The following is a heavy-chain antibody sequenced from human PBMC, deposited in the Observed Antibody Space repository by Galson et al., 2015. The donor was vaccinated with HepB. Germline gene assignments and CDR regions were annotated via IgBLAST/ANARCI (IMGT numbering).Heavy chain of an antibody. Sequence: SLRLSCAASGFTFSINAMHWVRQAPGKGLEWVAIISYDGSNKYYADSVKGRFTISRDNSKNTLYLQMNNLRAEDTAVYYCARDPEYHNSWIFDYWGQGTLVTVSS. CDR3: ARDPEYHNSWIFDY. J-gene: IGHJ4*02. V-gene: IGHV3-30-3*01. CDR2: ISYDGSNK. D-gene: IGHD6-13*01. CDR1: GFTFSINA.